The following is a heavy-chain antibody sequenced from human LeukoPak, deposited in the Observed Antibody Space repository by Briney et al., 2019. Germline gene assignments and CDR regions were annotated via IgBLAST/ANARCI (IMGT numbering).Heavy chain of an antibody. CDR2: IYHSGST. CDR1: GFTFSNYA. D-gene: IGHD4-17*01. Sequence: GSLRLSCAASGFTFSNYAMSWVRQPPGKGLEWIGEIYHSGSTNYNPSLKSRVTVSVDTSKNQFSLKLSSVTAADTAVYYCGSSHDYGDYWYFDLWGRGTLVTVSS. V-gene: IGHV4-34*01. J-gene: IGHJ2*01. CDR3: GSSHDYGDYWYFDL.